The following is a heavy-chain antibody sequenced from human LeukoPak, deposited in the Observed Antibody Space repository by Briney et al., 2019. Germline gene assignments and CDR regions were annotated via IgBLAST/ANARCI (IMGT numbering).Heavy chain of an antibody. CDR1: GYTFTGYY. Sequence: ASVTVSCKASGYTFTGYYMHWLRQAPGQGLEWMGRINPNSGGTNYAQKFQGRVTMTRDTSNSTAYMELSRLRSGDTAVYYCARALNRIVATIGGDYWGQGTLVTVSS. CDR2: INPNSGGT. CDR3: ARALNRIVATIGGDY. J-gene: IGHJ4*02. D-gene: IGHD5-12*01. V-gene: IGHV1-2*06.